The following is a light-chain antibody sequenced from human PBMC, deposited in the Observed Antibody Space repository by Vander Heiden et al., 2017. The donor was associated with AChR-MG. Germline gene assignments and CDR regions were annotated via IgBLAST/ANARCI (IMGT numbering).Light chain of an antibody. J-gene: IGLJ3*02. V-gene: IGLV10-54*01. Sequence: QAGLTQPPSVSTGSRQTATLTCTGNSNNVGNEGAAWLQHHQGHPPKLLSYRNNNRPSGISERLSASRSGNTGSLTITGLQPEDEADYYCAAWDSTLSGWVFGGGTRLTVL. CDR3: AAWDSTLSGWV. CDR1: SNNVGNEG. CDR2: RNN.